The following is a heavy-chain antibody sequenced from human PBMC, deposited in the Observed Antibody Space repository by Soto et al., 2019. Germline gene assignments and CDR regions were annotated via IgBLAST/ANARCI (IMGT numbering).Heavy chain of an antibody. CDR1: GFTFNTQG. J-gene: IGHJ4*02. D-gene: IGHD2-2*02. CDR3: ARDQRYQLLYLFDY. V-gene: IGHV3-30*03. Sequence: GGSLRLSCVASGFTFNTQGMHWVRQAPGKGLEWVAVISYDGNNKYYADSVKGRFTISRDNSKNTLYLQMSSLRTEDTAVYYCARDQRYQLLYLFDYWGRGTLVTVSS. CDR2: ISYDGNNK.